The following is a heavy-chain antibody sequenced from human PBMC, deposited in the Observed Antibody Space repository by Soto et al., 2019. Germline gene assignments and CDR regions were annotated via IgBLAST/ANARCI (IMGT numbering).Heavy chain of an antibody. D-gene: IGHD3-16*01. CDR1: EVSGFTFSDFW. V-gene: IGHV3-7*01. J-gene: IGHJ4*02. Sequence: GGSLRPSCEVSEVSGFTFSDFWMTWVRQAPGKGLEWLANIKQDGSEKYYVASVRGRFTISRDNAKKSLYLEMNTLRVEDTALYYCVPSLFGRGPVRFKDLDYWGQGTLVTVSS. CDR2: IKQDGSEK. CDR3: VPSLFGRGPVRFKDLDY.